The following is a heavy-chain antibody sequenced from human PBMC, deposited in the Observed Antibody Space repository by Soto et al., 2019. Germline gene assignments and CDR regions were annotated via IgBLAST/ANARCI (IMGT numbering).Heavy chain of an antibody. Sequence: SVKVSCNASGGTFSSYAISWVRQAPGQGLEWMGGIIPIFGTANYAQKFQGRVTITADKSTSTAYMELSSLRSEDTAVYYCAREPIAAAGTEDYYYGMDVWGQGTTVTVSS. CDR1: GGTFSSYA. CDR3: AREPIAAAGTEDYYYGMDV. D-gene: IGHD6-13*01. J-gene: IGHJ6*02. CDR2: IIPIFGTA. V-gene: IGHV1-69*06.